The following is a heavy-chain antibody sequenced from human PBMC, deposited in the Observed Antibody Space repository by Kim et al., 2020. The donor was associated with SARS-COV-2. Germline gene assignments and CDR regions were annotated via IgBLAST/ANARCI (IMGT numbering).Heavy chain of an antibody. D-gene: IGHD2-15*01. J-gene: IGHJ4*02. V-gene: IGHV4-31*02. CDR3: ARVNIVVVVAARYFDY. Sequence: PCLKSRVTISVDTSKNRCSLKLSSGTAADTAVYYCARVNIVVVVAARYFDYWGQGTLVTVSS.